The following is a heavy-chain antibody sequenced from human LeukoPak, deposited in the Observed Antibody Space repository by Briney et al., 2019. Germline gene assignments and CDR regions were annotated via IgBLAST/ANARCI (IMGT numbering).Heavy chain of an antibody. V-gene: IGHV4-39*01. D-gene: IGHD3-22*01. CDR1: GGSISSYY. J-gene: IGHJ4*02. CDR2: IYYSGST. Sequence: PSETLSLTCTVSGGSISSYYWGWIRQPPGKGLEWIGSIYYSGSTYYNPSLKSRVTISVDTSKNQFSLKLSSVTAADTAVCYCARHADLKTYYYDSSGYYFDYWGQGTLVTVSS. CDR3: ARHADLKTYYYDSSGYYFDY.